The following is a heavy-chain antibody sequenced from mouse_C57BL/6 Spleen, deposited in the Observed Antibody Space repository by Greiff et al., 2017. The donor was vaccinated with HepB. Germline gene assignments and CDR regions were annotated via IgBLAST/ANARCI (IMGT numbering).Heavy chain of an antibody. CDR2: INPNNGGT. CDR1: GYTFTDYY. V-gene: IGHV1-26*01. D-gene: IGHD1-1*01. J-gene: IGHJ1*03. CDR3: ARGDHYGSSYWYFDV. Sequence: VQLQQSGPELVKPGASVKISCKASGYTFTDYYMNWVKQSHGKSLEWIGDINPNNGGTSYNQKFKGKATLTVDKSSSTAYMELRSLTSEDSAVYYCARGDHYGSSYWYFDVWGTGTTVTVSS.